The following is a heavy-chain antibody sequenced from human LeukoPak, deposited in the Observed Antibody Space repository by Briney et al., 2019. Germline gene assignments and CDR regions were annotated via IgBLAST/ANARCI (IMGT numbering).Heavy chain of an antibody. CDR2: IYYSGST. J-gene: IGHJ5*02. V-gene: IGHV4-30-4*08. CDR3: ARGHSLHNDFWSGLSWFDP. Sequence: SETLSLTCTVSGGSISSGDYYWSWIRQPPGKGLEWIGYIYYSGSTYYNPSLKSRVTISVDTSKNQFSLKLSSVTAADTAVYYCARGHSLHNDFWSGLSWFDPWGQGTLVTVSS. CDR1: GGSISSGDYY. D-gene: IGHD3-3*01.